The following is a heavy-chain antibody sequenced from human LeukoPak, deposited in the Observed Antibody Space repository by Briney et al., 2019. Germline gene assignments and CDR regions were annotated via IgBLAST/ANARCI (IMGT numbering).Heavy chain of an antibody. Sequence: ASVKVSCKASGGTFSSYAISWVRQAPGQGLEWMGRIIPIPGIANYAQKFQGRVTITADKSTSTAYMELSSLRSEDTAVYYCARDPDTATTRTLGYWGQGTLVTVSS. D-gene: IGHD5-18*01. CDR2: IIPIPGIA. CDR3: ARDPDTATTRTLGY. J-gene: IGHJ4*02. V-gene: IGHV1-69*04. CDR1: GGTFSSYA.